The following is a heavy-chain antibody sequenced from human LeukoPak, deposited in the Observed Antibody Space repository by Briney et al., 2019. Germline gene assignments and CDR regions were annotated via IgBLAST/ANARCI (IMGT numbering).Heavy chain of an antibody. CDR3: ARESPSGWYYYYYMDV. J-gene: IGHJ6*03. V-gene: IGHV4-59*12. Sequence: KPSETLSLTCTVSGGSISSYYWSWIRQPPGKGLEWIGYIYYSGSTNYNPSLKSRVTISVDTSKNQFSLKLSSVTAADTAVYYCARESPSGWYYYYYMDVWGKGTTVTVSS. D-gene: IGHD6-19*01. CDR2: IYYSGST. CDR1: GGSISSYY.